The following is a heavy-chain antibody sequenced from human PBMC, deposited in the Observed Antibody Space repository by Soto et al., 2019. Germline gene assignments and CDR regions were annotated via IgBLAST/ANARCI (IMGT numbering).Heavy chain of an antibody. V-gene: IGHV5-51*01. D-gene: IGHD6-19*01. CDR1: GYSFTNYW. J-gene: IGHJ6*02. CDR3: ARGYSQGRVAGYYYYGMDV. Sequence: GESLKISCKGSGYSFTNYWIGWVSQMPGKGLEWMGIIYPGDSDTRYSPSFQGQVTISADKSISTAYLQWSSLKASDTAMYYCARGYSQGRVAGYYYYGMDVWGQGTTVTVSS. CDR2: IYPGDSDT.